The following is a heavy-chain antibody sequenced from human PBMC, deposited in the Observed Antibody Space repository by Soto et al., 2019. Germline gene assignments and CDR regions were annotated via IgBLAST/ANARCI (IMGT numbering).Heavy chain of an antibody. CDR3: ARYRRYYDFWSGYYNPPPTDY. Sequence: PGGSLRLSCAASGFTFSDYYMSWIRQAPGKGLEWVSYISSSGSTIYYADTVKGRFTISRDNAKNSLYLQMNSLRAEDTAVYYCARYRRYYDFWSGYYNPPPTDYWGQGTLVTVSS. CDR2: ISSSGSTI. CDR1: GFTFSDYY. D-gene: IGHD3-3*01. V-gene: IGHV3-11*01. J-gene: IGHJ4*02.